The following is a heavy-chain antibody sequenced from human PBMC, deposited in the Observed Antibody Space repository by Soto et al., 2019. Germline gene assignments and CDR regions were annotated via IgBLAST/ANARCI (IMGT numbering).Heavy chain of an antibody. Sequence: EVQLVESGGGLVQPGGSLKLSCAASGFTFSGSAMHWVRQASGKGLEWVGRIRSKANSYATAYAASVKGRFTISRDDSKNTPYMQRNSLKTEDTAVYYCTSTPLAYCVGDCYSINWFDPWGQGTLVTVSS. V-gene: IGHV3-73*02. CDR3: TSTPLAYCVGDCYSINWFDP. J-gene: IGHJ5*02. CDR2: IRSKANSYAT. CDR1: GFTFSGSA. D-gene: IGHD2-21*02.